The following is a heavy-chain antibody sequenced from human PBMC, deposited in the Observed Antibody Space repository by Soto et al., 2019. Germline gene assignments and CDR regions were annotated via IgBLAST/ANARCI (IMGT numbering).Heavy chain of an antibody. Sequence: SVKVSCKASGGTFSSYAISWVRQAPGQGLEWMGGIIPIFGTANYAQKFQGRVTITADESTSTAYMELSSLRSEDTAVYYCARALLHKGSYYYGMDVWGQGTTVTVSS. CDR3: ARALLHKGSYYYGMDV. D-gene: IGHD4-4*01. J-gene: IGHJ6*02. V-gene: IGHV1-69*13. CDR2: IIPIFGTA. CDR1: GGTFSSYA.